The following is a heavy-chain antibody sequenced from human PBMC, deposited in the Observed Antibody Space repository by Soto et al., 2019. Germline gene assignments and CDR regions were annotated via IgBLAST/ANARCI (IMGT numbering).Heavy chain of an antibody. V-gene: IGHV1-18*01. J-gene: IGHJ4*02. CDR2: ISAYNGNT. Sequence: ASVKVSFKASGYTFTSYGISWVRQAPGQGLEWMGWISAYNGNTNYAQKLQGRVTMTTDTSTSTAYMELRSLRSDDTAVYYCARILAGYDCFDYWGQGTLVTVSS. CDR1: GYTFTSYG. D-gene: IGHD5-12*01. CDR3: ARILAGYDCFDY.